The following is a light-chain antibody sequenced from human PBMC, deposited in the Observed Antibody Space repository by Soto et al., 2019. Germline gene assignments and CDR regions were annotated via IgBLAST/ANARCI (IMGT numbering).Light chain of an antibody. V-gene: IGLV1-47*01. CDR3: AAWDDTLDAQV. CDR1: SSNIGAGYD. J-gene: IGLJ3*02. CDR2: RNN. Sequence: QAVVTQPPSVSGAPGQRVTISCTGSSSNIGAGYDVHWYQQLPGTAPKLLIQRNNERPSGVPDRFSGSKSGTSVSLAISGLRSDDEATYYCAAWDDTLDAQVFGGGTKVTVL.